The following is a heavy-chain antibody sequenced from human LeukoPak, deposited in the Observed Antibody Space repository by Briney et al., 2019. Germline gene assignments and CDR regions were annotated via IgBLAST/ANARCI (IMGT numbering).Heavy chain of an antibody. D-gene: IGHD5-18*01. V-gene: IGHV3-7*01. J-gene: IGHJ2*01. Sequence: GGSLRLSCAASGFTFKKYWMNWVRQVPGKGLECLANIKEDGSETYYVDSVKGRFTISRDNAKNSLYLQMSSLRAEDTALYYCAKAAWIQLWSHWYFDLWGRGTLVTVSS. CDR2: IKEDGSET. CDR3: AKAAWIQLWSHWYFDL. CDR1: GFTFKKYW.